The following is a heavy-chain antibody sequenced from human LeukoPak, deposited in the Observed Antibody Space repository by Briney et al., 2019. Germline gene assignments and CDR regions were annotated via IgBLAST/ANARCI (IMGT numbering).Heavy chain of an antibody. CDR1: GFTFSSYA. CDR3: ARDFDREGGSSFDV. CDR2: ISYDGSNK. D-gene: IGHD3-9*01. Sequence: PGRSLRLSCAASGFTFSSYAMHWVRQAPGKGLEWVAVISYDGSNKYYADSVKGRFTISRDNSKNTLYLQMNSLRAEDTAVYYCARDFDREGGSSFDVWGQGTLVTVSS. J-gene: IGHJ4*02. V-gene: IGHV3-30-3*01.